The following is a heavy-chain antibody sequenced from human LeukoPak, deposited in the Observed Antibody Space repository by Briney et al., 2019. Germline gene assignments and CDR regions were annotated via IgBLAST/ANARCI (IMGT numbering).Heavy chain of an antibody. J-gene: IGHJ3*01. V-gene: IGHV3-13*01. CDR1: GFTFNNYE. CDR3: AREGRMGTADAFDV. CDR2: VGIAGDT. D-gene: IGHD1-14*01. Sequence: GGSLRLSCAASGFTFNNYEMPWVRQTAGKGLEWVSAVGIAGDTFYAGSVKGRFSISRENAESSLFLQMNSLRAGDTAVYYCAREGRMGTADAFDVWGQGTMVTVSS.